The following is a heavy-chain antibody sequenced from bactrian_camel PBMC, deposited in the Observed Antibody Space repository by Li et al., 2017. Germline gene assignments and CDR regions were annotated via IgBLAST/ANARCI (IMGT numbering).Heavy chain of an antibody. V-gene: IGHV3S53*01. CDR3: AAGQRYESWPMTHFNFRF. J-gene: IGHJ6*01. CDR1: GYIYARMC. CDR2: IDEDGDT. Sequence: WSLGLSCAASGYIYARMCMGWFRQAPGKEREGVATIDEDGDTTYSDSVEGRFTLSLDTAKKMVYLQMNNLKPEDTAMYYCAAGQRYESWPMTHFNFRFWGQGTQVTVS. D-gene: IGHD6*01.